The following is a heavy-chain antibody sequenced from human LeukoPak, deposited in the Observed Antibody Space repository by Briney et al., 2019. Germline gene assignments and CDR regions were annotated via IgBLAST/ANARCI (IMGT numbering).Heavy chain of an antibody. Sequence: PGGSLRLSCAASGFTFSSYSMNWVRQAPGKGLEWVSSISSSSYIYYADSVKGRFTISRGNAKNSLYLQMNSLRAEDTAVYYCARGGRSSSGSGDYWGQGTLVTVSS. CDR2: ISSSSYI. CDR1: GFTFSSYS. CDR3: ARGGRSSSGSGDY. J-gene: IGHJ4*02. V-gene: IGHV3-21*01. D-gene: IGHD6-6*01.